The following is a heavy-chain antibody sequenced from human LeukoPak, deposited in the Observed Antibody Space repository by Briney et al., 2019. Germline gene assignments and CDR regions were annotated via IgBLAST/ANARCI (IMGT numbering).Heavy chain of an antibody. J-gene: IGHJ4*02. D-gene: IGHD2-15*01. V-gene: IGHV4-30-4*08. CDR3: ARACSGGSCSHLGYFDY. CDR1: GGSISSGDSY. Sequence: SETLSLTCTVSGGSISSGDSYWSWIRQPPGKGLQWIGYIYYSGSTYYNPSLKSRVTISVDTSKNQFSLKLSSVTAADTAVYYCARACSGGSCSHLGYFDYWGQGTLVTVSS. CDR2: IYYSGST.